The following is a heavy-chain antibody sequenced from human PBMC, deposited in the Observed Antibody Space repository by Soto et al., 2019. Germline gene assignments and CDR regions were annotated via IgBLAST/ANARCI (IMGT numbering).Heavy chain of an antibody. V-gene: IGHV1-2*02. CDR1: GYTFTDYY. Sequence: ASVKVSCKTSGYTFTDYYMRWVRHAPGQGLEWMGWINPNSGGPISAQKFQGRVTMTRDTSISTAYLELSRLRSDDTAVYYCARGSTTSLDYWGQGTQVTVSS. CDR3: ARGSTTSLDY. J-gene: IGHJ4*02. CDR2: INPNSGGP. D-gene: IGHD2-2*01.